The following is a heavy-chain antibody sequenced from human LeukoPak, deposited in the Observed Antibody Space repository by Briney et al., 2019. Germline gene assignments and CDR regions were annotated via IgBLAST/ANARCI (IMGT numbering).Heavy chain of an antibody. D-gene: IGHD4-17*01. J-gene: IGHJ6*03. CDR3: AKTTVTSEEYFYYYMDV. Sequence: ASVKVSCKTSGYTFTSYGLSWVRQAPGQGLEWTGCIITYNGNTYYSQKLQGGVTMTTDTSTSTAYMELRSLRSDDTAVYYCAKTTVTSEEYFYYYMDVRGKGTTVTVSS. V-gene: IGHV1-18*01. CDR1: GYTFTSYG. CDR2: IITYNGNT.